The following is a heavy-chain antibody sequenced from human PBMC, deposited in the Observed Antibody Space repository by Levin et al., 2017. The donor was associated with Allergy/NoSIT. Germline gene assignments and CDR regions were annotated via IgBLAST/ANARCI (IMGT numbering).Heavy chain of an antibody. CDR3: TSGPLAN. CDR2: ISSSGSPT. Sequence: SCAASGFNFEAYGMNWVRQAPGKGLEWVSHISSSGSPTYYADSVRGRFIISRDNTKRSLYLQMNSLRAEDTGVYYCTSGPLANWGQGTLVNVSS. V-gene: IGHV3-48*04. CDR1: GFNFEAYG. J-gene: IGHJ4*02.